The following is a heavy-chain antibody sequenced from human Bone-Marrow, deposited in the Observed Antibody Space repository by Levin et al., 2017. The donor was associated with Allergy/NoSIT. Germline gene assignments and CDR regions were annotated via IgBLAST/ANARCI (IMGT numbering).Heavy chain of an antibody. CDR2: MHTSGSS. CDR1: GGSIRSSY. J-gene: IGHJ1*01. V-gene: IGHV4-4*07. D-gene: IGHD4-17*01. CDR3: ARDTGQEYFQH. Sequence: SQTLSLTCAVSGGSIRSSYWTWIRQPAGKGLEWIGRMHTSGSSNYNPSLKSRVTMSVDTSKNQFSLKLTSVTAADTAVYYCARDTGQEYFQHWGQGTLVTVSS.